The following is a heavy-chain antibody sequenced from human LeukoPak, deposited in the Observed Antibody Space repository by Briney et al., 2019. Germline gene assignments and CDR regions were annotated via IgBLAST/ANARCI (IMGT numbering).Heavy chain of an antibody. Sequence: GGSLRLSCAASGFTFSNYAMSWVRQAPGKGLEWVGRIKSKTDGGTTDYAAPVKGRFTISRDDSKTTLYLQMNSLKTEDTAVYYCTIDFGGSDHHYYYGMDVWGQGTTVTVSS. CDR3: TIDFGGSDHHYYYGMDV. J-gene: IGHJ6*02. CDR2: IKSKTDGGTT. D-gene: IGHD1-26*01. CDR1: GFTFSNYA. V-gene: IGHV3-15*01.